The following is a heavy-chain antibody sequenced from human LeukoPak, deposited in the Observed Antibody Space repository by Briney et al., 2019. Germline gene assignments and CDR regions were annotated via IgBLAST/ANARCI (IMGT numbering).Heavy chain of an antibody. J-gene: IGHJ6*04. D-gene: IGHD2-2*01. CDR1: GGTFSSYA. Sequence: GASVKVSCKASGGTFSSYAISWVRQATGQGLEWMGGIIPIFGTANYAQKFQGRVTITADESTSTAYMELSSLRSEDTAVYYCARAERKYCSSTSCSAPYYYYYYGMDVWGKGTTVTVSS. CDR3: ARAERKYCSSTSCSAPYYYYYYGMDV. V-gene: IGHV1-69*13. CDR2: IIPIFGTA.